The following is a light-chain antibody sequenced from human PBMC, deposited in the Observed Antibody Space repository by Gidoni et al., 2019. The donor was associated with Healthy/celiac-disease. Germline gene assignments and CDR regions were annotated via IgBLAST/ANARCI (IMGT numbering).Light chain of an antibody. CDR1: QSISSY. J-gene: IGKJ1*01. CDR3: QQSYSTLSWT. V-gene: IGKV1-39*01. Sequence: DIQMTQSPSSLSASVGDRVTITRRASQSISSYLHWYQQKPGKAPKLLIYAASSLQSGVSSRFSGSGSGTDFTLTISSLQPEDFATYYCQQSYSTLSWTFGQGTKVEIK. CDR2: AAS.